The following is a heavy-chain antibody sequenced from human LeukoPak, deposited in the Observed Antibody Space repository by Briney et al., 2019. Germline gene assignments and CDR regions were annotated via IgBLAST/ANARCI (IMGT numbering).Heavy chain of an antibody. V-gene: IGHV4-59*08. D-gene: IGHD5-24*01. J-gene: IGHJ6*03. Sequence: TXXXXXXSIXXXXXSWXXXPPGXXLEXXGYIYYSGSTNYNPSLKSRVTISVDTSKNQFSLKLSSVTAADTAVYYCARQATNYYYYYMDVWGKGTTVTVSS. CDR1: XXSIXXXX. CDR2: IYYSGST. CDR3: ARQATNYYYYYMDV.